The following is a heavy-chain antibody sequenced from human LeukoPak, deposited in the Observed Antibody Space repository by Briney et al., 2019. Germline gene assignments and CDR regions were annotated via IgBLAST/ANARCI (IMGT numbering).Heavy chain of an antibody. D-gene: IGHD6-13*01. CDR2: IYSSGST. Sequence: SETLSLTCNVSGDSISSYYWSWIRQPPGKGLEWVGYIYSSGSTDYNPSLKSRATISVDTSKNQFSLKLSSAAAADTAVYYCARHTSSRYYYALDVWGQGTTVTVSS. J-gene: IGHJ6*02. CDR1: GDSISSYY. V-gene: IGHV4-59*08. CDR3: ARHTSSRYYYALDV.